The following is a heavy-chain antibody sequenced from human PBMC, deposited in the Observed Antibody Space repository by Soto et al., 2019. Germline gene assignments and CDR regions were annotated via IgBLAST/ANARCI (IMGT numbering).Heavy chain of an antibody. CDR1: GYTFTSYA. D-gene: IGHD6-19*01. V-gene: IGHV1-18*01. J-gene: IGHJ4*02. CDR3: ARDASIRWAVTGHFDY. CDR2: ISAYNGNT. Sequence: ASVKVSCKASGYTFTSYAISWVRQAPGQGLEWMGWISAYNGNTNYAQKFQGRVTFTKDTSANTAYMELSSLTSEDTAVYYCARDASIRWAVTGHFDYWGQGTLVTVSS.